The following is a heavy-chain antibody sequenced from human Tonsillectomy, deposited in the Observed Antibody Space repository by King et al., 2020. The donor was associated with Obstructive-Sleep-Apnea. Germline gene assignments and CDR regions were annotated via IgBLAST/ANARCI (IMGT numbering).Heavy chain of an antibody. CDR3: ARGGYSSGWLDY. J-gene: IGHJ4*02. CDR1: GGSISSGDYY. D-gene: IGHD6-19*01. V-gene: IGHV4-30-4*01. Sequence: QLQESGPGLVKPSQTLSLTCTVSGGSISSGDYYWSWIRQPPGKGLEWIWYIYYSGSTYFNPSLKSRVTISVDTSKNQFSLKLSPVTAADTAVYYCARGGYSSGWLDYWGQGTLVTVSS. CDR2: IYYSGST.